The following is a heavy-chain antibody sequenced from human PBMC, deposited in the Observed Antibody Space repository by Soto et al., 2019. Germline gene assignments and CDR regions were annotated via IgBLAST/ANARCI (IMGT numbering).Heavy chain of an antibody. D-gene: IGHD3-10*01. J-gene: IGHJ4*02. CDR2: IYGDNAK. CDR1: GFSLSTTGVG. Sequence: QITVKESGPTLVKPTQTLTLTCSFTGFSLSTTGVGVGWIRQSPGQALEWLATIYGDNAKRYSPSLKSRVTIAKDTPKNQVGLTVTNMDPVDTGTYDFARSLWFAELHWGPGALLTVSS. V-gene: IGHV2-5*02. CDR3: ARSLWFAELH.